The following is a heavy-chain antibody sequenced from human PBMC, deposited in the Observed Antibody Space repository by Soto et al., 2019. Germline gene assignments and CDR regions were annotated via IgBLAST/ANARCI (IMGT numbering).Heavy chain of an antibody. D-gene: IGHD2-15*01. CDR1: GGSFSGYY. V-gene: IGHV4-34*01. CDR2: INHSGST. CDR3: ARGLYCSGGSCYGGAAFDI. J-gene: IGHJ3*02. Sequence: QVQLQQWGAGLLKPSETLSLTCAVYGGSFSGYYWSWIRQPPGKGLEWIGEINHSGSTNYNPSLKSRVTISVDTSTNQFSLKLSSVTAADTAVYYCARGLYCSGGSCYGGAAFDIWGQGTMVTVSS.